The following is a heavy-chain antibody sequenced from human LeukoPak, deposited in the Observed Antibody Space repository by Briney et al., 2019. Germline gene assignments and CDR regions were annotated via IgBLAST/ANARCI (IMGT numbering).Heavy chain of an antibody. CDR1: GFTFSSYG. CDR3: AKDGPPRYQPPRFGMDV. D-gene: IGHD2-2*01. CDR2: ISYDGSNK. Sequence: GGSLRPSCAASGFTFSSYGVHWVRQAPGKGLEWVAVISYDGSNKYYADSVKGRFTISRDNSKNTLYLQMNSLRAEDTAVYYCAKDGPPRYQPPRFGMDVWGQGTTVTVSS. V-gene: IGHV3-30*18. J-gene: IGHJ6*02.